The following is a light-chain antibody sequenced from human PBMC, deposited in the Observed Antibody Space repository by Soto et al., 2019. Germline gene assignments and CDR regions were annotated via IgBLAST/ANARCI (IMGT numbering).Light chain of an antibody. CDR1: QSVSSY. J-gene: IGKJ3*01. Sequence: EIVLTQSPATLSLSPGERATLSCRASQSVSSYLAWYQQKPGQAPRLLIYDASNRATGIPSRCSGSGSGTDFTLPISSLEPEDFAVDYCQQRSNWPPEGIFGPGTKVDI. V-gene: IGKV3-11*01. CDR3: QQRSNWPPEGI. CDR2: DAS.